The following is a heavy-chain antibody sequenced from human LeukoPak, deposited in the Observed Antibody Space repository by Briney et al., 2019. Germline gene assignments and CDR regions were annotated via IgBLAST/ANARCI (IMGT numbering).Heavy chain of an antibody. J-gene: IGHJ5*02. D-gene: IGHD4-17*01. V-gene: IGHV1-2*06. CDR2: INPNSGGT. Sequence: GASVKVSCKASGYTFTGYYMHWVRQAPGQGLEWMGRINPNSGGTNYAQKFQGRVTMTRDTSISTAYMELSRLRSDDTAVYYCARGNKMTTVTMGFDPWGQGTLVTVSS. CDR1: GYTFTGYY. CDR3: ARGNKMTTVTMGFDP.